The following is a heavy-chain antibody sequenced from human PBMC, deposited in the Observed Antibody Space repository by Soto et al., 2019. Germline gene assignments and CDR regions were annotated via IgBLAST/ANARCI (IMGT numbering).Heavy chain of an antibody. D-gene: IGHD3-3*01. CDR1: GFTFSSYW. CDR3: ASSTRYDFWSGYLDHHYGMAV. J-gene: IGHJ6*02. Sequence: GGSLRLSCAASGFTFSSYWMHWVRQAPGKGLVWVSRINSDGSSTSYADSVKGRFTISRDNAKNTLYLQMNSLRAEDTAVYYCASSTRYDFWSGYLDHHYGMAVWGQGTTVTVS. CDR2: INSDGSST. V-gene: IGHV3-74*01.